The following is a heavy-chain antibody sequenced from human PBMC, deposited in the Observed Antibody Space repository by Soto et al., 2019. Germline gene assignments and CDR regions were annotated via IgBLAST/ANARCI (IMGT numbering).Heavy chain of an antibody. CDR3: AREEGRNMGAFDI. V-gene: IGHV1-2*04. Sequence: EASVKVSCKASGGTFSSYTISWVRQAPGQGLEWMGWINPNSGGTNYAQKFQGWVTMTRDTSISTAYMELSRLRSDDTAVYYCAREEGRNMGAFDIWGQGTMVTVSS. CDR2: INPNSGGT. J-gene: IGHJ3*02. CDR1: GGTFSSYT.